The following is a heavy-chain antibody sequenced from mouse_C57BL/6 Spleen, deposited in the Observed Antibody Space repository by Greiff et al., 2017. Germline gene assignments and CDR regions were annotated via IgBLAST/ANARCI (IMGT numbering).Heavy chain of an antibody. CDR2: ISNGGGST. Sequence: EVKVVESGGGLVQPGGSLKLSCAASGFTFSDYYMYWVRQTPEKRLEWVAYISNGGGSTYYPDTVKGRFSISRDNAKNTLYRQMSRLKSEDTAMYYCARRVLREYFDVWGTGTTVTVSS. CDR1: GFTFSDYY. D-gene: IGHD1-1*01. J-gene: IGHJ1*03. V-gene: IGHV5-12*01. CDR3: ARRVLREYFDV.